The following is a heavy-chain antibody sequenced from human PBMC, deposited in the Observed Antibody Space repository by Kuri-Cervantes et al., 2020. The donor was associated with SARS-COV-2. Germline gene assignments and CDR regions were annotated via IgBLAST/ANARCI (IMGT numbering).Heavy chain of an antibody. D-gene: IGHD3-3*01. J-gene: IGHJ5*02. CDR2: IYYSGST. CDR3: ARQMMSSITIFGVVITRNWFDP. V-gene: IGHV4-39*01. Sequence: ESLKISCTVSGGSISSSSYYWGWIRQPPGKGLEWIGSIYYSGSTYYNPSLKSRATISVDTSKNQFSLKLSSVTAADTAVYYCARQMMSSITIFGVVITRNWFDPWGQGTLVTVSS. CDR1: GGSISSSSYY.